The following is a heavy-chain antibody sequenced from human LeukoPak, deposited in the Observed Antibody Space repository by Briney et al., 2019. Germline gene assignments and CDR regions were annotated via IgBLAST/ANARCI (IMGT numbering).Heavy chain of an antibody. Sequence: PSETLSLTCAVYGGSFSGYYWSWIRQPPGKGLEWIGEINHSGSTNYKPSLKSRVTISVDTSKNQFSLKLSSVTAADTAVYYCARGRAYYDFWSGHSSPDYWGQGTLVTVSS. CDR3: ARGRAYYDFWSGHSSPDY. D-gene: IGHD3-3*01. CDR1: GGSFSGYY. J-gene: IGHJ4*02. CDR2: INHSGST. V-gene: IGHV4-34*01.